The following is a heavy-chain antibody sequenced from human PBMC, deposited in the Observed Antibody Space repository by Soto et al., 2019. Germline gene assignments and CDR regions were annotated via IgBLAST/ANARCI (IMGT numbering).Heavy chain of an antibody. D-gene: IGHD1-26*01. CDR2: ISAYNGNT. CDR3: ARDRGSYALYC. V-gene: IGHV1-18*01. J-gene: IGHJ4*02. Sequence: QVQLVQSGAEVKKPGASVKVSCKASGYTFTSYGIIWVRQAPGQGLEWMGWISAYNGNTHDAQKLEGRVTMTTETSTSTAYRELRSLRSDDTAVYYWARDRGSYALYCWGQGTLVTVSS. CDR1: GYTFTSYG.